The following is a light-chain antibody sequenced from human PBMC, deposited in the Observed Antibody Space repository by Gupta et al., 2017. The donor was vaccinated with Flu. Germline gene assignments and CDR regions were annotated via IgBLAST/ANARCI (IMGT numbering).Light chain of an antibody. CDR3: MQAIKWPPT. V-gene: IGKV2-28*01. J-gene: IGKJ1*01. CDR2: LGS. Sequence: LTPVEPASISCRSRPSLLHRNVNNYLDWYLQKPGQSPPLLIYLGSIRASGVPDRFSGSGSGTDFTLTISSVEAEDFGVYYCMQAIKWPPTFGQGTKVEIK. CDR1: PSLLHRNVNNY.